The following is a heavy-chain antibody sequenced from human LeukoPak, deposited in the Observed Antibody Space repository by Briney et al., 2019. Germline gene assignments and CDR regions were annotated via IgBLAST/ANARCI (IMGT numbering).Heavy chain of an antibody. Sequence: PGGSLSLSCAASGFTFSSYAMSWVRQAPGKGLEWVSSISGSGGSTYYADSVKGRFTISRDNSKNTLYLQMNSVRAEDTAVYYCAKPFCTGGSCHNPYYYYGMDVWGQGTTVTVSS. CDR2: ISGSGGST. J-gene: IGHJ6*02. CDR1: GFTFSSYA. D-gene: IGHD2-15*01. CDR3: AKPFCTGGSCHNPYYYYGMDV. V-gene: IGHV3-23*01.